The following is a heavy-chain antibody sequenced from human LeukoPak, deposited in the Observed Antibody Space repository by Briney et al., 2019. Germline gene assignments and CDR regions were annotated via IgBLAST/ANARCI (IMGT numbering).Heavy chain of an antibody. CDR1: GFTFSSYA. D-gene: IGHD2-15*01. V-gene: IGHV3-23*01. J-gene: IGHJ4*02. CDR3: AKEGVVVVAATLTYYFDY. Sequence: RGSLRLSCAASGFTFSSYAMSWVRQAPGKGLEWVSAISGSGGSTYYADSVKGRFTISRDNSKNTLYLQMNSLRAEDTAVYYCAKEGVVVVAATLTYYFDYWGQGTLVTVSS. CDR2: ISGSGGST.